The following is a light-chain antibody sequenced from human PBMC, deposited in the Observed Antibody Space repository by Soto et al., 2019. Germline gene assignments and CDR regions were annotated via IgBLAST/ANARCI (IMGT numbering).Light chain of an antibody. V-gene: IGKV3-15*01. CDR3: QRYNNWPLT. J-gene: IGKJ4*01. CDR1: QGIGDN. Sequence: EVVLTQSPATLSVSPGEGVTLSCSAIQGIGDNLAWYQHKPGQTPRLLIYDTSARATGVPARFSGSRSGPEFTLTITSLQSEDFAIYYCQRYNNWPLTFGGGTKEVIK. CDR2: DTS.